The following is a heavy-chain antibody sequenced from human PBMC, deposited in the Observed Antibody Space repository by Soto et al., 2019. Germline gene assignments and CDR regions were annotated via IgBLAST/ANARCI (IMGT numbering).Heavy chain of an antibody. V-gene: IGHV4-39*02. Sequence: PSETLAPTCTVSGGPLSSSSYYWGWVRQPPGKGLEWIGNIFYSGSTYYNPSLKSRVTISVDTSKNQFSLKLSSVTAADTAVYYCAKDQVGVLADAFDIWGQGTMVTVSS. CDR1: GGPLSSSSYY. CDR2: IFYSGST. CDR3: AKDQVGVLADAFDI. J-gene: IGHJ3*02. D-gene: IGHD1-26*01.